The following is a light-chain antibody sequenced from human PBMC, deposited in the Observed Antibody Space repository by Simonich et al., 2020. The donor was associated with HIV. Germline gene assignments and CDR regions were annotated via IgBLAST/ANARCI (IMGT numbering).Light chain of an antibody. V-gene: IGLV1-44*01. Sequence: QSVLTQPPSASGTPGQRVTISCSGSSSNIGYNNVKWYQQLPGTAPKLIIYDVYKRPSGVSNRFSGSKSDTTASLTISGLQAEDEADYYCSSHTSSSTWVFGGGTKVTVL. CDR2: DVY. CDR3: SSHTSSSTWV. CDR1: SSNIGYNN. J-gene: IGLJ3*02.